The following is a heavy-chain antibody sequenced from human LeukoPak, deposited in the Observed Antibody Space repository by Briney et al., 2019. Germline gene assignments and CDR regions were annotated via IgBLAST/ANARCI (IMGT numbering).Heavy chain of an antibody. D-gene: IGHD3-22*01. J-gene: IGHJ4*02. CDR3: ARDLQSYYYDSSGYPHEGYFDY. CDR2: INPNSGGT. CDR1: GYTFTGYY. V-gene: IGHV1-2*06. Sequence: ASVKVSCKASGYTFTGYYMHWVRQAPGQGLEWMGRINPNSGGTNYAQKFQGRVTMTRDTSISTAYMELSRLRSDDTAVYYCARDLQSYYYDSSGYPHEGYFDYWGQGTLVTASS.